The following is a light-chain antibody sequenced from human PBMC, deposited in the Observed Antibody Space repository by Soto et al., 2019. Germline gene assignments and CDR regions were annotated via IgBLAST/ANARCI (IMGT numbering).Light chain of an antibody. Sequence: IQMSQSPSSLSASVGDRVTITCRASQSLSSRLTWYQQKPGEAPKLLIYETSSLHSGVPSRFSGSGSEIDFTLSINSLQPEDFATYYCHQSFSPPYTFGQGTKLEIK. V-gene: IGKV1-39*01. CDR2: ETS. CDR3: HQSFSPPYT. CDR1: QSLSSR. J-gene: IGKJ2*01.